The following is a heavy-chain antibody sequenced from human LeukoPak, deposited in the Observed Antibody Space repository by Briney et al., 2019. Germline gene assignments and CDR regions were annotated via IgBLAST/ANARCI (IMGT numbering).Heavy chain of an antibody. J-gene: IGHJ5*02. CDR2: IIPIFGTA. V-gene: IGHV1-69*06. CDR3: ATDKPMTYYDFWSGYHH. CDR1: GGTFSSYA. D-gene: IGHD3-3*01. Sequence: ASVKVSCKASGGTFSSYAISWVRQAPGQGLEWMGRIIPIFGTANYAQKFQGRVTMTEDTSTDTAYMELSSLRSEDTAVYYCATDKPMTYYDFWSGYHHWGQGTLVTVSS.